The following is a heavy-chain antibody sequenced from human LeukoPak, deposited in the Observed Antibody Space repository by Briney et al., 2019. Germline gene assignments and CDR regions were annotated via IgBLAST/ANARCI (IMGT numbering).Heavy chain of an antibody. CDR2: IKQDGSEK. CDR3: ARVTRSRDFWSGYSTSFDY. J-gene: IGHJ4*02. CDR1: GFTVSSNY. D-gene: IGHD3-3*01. V-gene: IGHV3-7*01. Sequence: GGSLRLSCAASGFTVSSNYMSWVRQAPGKGLEWVANIKQDGSEKYYVDSVKGRFTISRDNAKNSLYLQMNSLRAEDTAVYYCARVTRSRDFWSGYSTSFDYWGQGTLVTVSS.